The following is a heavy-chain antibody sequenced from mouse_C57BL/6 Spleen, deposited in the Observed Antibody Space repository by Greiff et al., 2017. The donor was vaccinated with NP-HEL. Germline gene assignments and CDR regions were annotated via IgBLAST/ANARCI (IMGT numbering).Heavy chain of an antibody. D-gene: IGHD2-4*01. CDR1: GYAFTNYL. J-gene: IGHJ2*01. V-gene: IGHV1-54*01. Sequence: QVQLQQSGAELVRPGTSVKVSCKASGYAFTNYLIEWVKQRPGQGLEWIGVIIPGSGGTNYNEKFKGKATLTADKSSSTAYMQLSSLTTEDSAVYFCARSGDYDGFDYWGQGTTLTVSA. CDR2: IIPGSGGT. CDR3: ARSGDYDGFDY.